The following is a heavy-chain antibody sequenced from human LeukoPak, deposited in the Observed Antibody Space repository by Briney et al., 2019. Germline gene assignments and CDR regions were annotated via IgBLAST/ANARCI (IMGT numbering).Heavy chain of an antibody. CDR2: IFHSGTT. V-gene: IGHV4-30-4*01. CDR3: ARVAGDYGDFFDY. CDR1: GGSISSDDYY. D-gene: IGHD4-17*01. J-gene: IGHJ4*02. Sequence: SETLSLTCTVSGGSISSDDYYWSWIRIRQPPSKGLEWIGYIFHSGTTYYNPSLESRVAISVETSKNHFSLSLTSVTAADTAMYYCARVAGDYGDFFDYWGQGTLVTVSS.